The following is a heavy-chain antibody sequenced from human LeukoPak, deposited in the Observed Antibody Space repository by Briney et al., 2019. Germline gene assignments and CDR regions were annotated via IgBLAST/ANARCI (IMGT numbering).Heavy chain of an antibody. CDR2: INSDEITT. Sequence: GGSLRLSCAASGFTFNSYWIHWVRQAPGKGLMWVSRINSDEITTSYADSVKGRFTISRDNAKNTLYLQINSLRAEDTAVYYCAKDSGGDYYDSLEYFQNWGQGTLVTVSS. V-gene: IGHV3-74*01. D-gene: IGHD3-22*01. CDR3: AKDSGGDYYDSLEYFQN. J-gene: IGHJ1*01. CDR1: GFTFNSYW.